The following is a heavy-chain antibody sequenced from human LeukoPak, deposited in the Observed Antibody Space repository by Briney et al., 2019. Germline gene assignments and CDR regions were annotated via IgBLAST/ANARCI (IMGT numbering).Heavy chain of an antibody. CDR3: ARQLGYCSDGSCYFDH. CDR1: GFTFSSYI. V-gene: IGHV3-23*01. CDR2: VSDNGGAT. D-gene: IGHD2-15*01. Sequence: GGSLRLSCAGSGFTFSSYIMSWVRQAPGKGLGFVSGVSDNGGATYYADSVKGRFTISRDNSQNTLYLQMNSLRGEDSAIYFCARQLGYCSDGSCYFDHWGQGTLATVSS. J-gene: IGHJ4*02.